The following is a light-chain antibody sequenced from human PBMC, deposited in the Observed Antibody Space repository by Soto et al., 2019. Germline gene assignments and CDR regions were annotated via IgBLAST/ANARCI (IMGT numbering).Light chain of an antibody. CDR1: SEDVGGSNY. CDR2: EVT. V-gene: IGLV2-14*01. CDR3: SSYTSSNTLV. Sequence: QSVLNQPASVSGSPGQSITISCSGTSEDVGGSNYVSWYQHHPGKAPKLMIYEVTNRPSGLSNRFSGSTSGSTASLTISGLQAEDEAYYYCSSYTSSNTLVFGTGTKVTVL. J-gene: IGLJ1*01.